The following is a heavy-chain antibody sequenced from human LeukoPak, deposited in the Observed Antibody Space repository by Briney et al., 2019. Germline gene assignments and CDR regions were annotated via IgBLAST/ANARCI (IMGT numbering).Heavy chain of an antibody. D-gene: IGHD3-10*01. CDR2: ISYSGTT. CDR1: GDSISSSSYY. J-gene: IGHJ4*02. Sequence: PSETLSLTCTVSGDSISSSSYYWGWIRQSLGKGLEWIGTISYSGTTYSNPSHMSRVSISVDTSKNHFSLKLSSVTAADTAVYYCAANSADYNTLGSSYKVWGQGTLVTVSS. CDR3: AANSADYNTLGSSYKV. V-gene: IGHV4-39*02.